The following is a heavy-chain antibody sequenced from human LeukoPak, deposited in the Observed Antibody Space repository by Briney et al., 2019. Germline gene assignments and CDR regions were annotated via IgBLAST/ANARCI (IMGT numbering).Heavy chain of an antibody. CDR1: GYTFTSYY. V-gene: IGHV1-46*01. CDR3: ARDSESSSGSYLGDIDYYYYYGMDV. J-gene: IGHJ6*04. Sequence: ASVKLSCKASGYTFTSYYMHWVRQAPGQGLEWMGIINPSGSSTSYAQTFQGRVTMTRDTSTSTVYMELSSLRSEDTAVYYCARDSESSSGSYLGDIDYYYYYGMDVWGKGTTVTVSS. CDR2: INPSGSST. D-gene: IGHD3-10*01.